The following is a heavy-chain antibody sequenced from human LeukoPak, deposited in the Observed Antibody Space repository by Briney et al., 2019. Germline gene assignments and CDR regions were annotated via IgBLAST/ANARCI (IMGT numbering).Heavy chain of an antibody. V-gene: IGHV4-34*01. CDR1: GFTVSAYA. CDR2: INHSGST. J-gene: IGHJ5*02. Sequence: GSLRLSCAASGFTVSAYAMSWVRQAPGKGLEWIGEINHSGSTNYNPSLKSRVTISVDTSKNQFSLKLSSVTAADTAVYYCARGSSWYYYNILTYKTNWFDPWGQGTLVTVSS. D-gene: IGHD6-13*01. CDR3: ARGSSWYYYNILTYKTNWFDP.